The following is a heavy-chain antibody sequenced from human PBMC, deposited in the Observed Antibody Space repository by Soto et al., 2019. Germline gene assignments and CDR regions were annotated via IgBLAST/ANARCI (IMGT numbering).Heavy chain of an antibody. J-gene: IGHJ4*02. Sequence: SETLSLTCTVSGGSISSYYWSWIRQPPGKGLEWIGYTYYSGSTNYNPSLKSRVTISVDTSKNQFSLKLSSVTAADTAVYYCARKHFWSGYYDYWGQGTLVTVSS. D-gene: IGHD3-3*02. V-gene: IGHV4-59*01. CDR3: ARKHFWSGYYDY. CDR2: TYYSGST. CDR1: GGSISSYY.